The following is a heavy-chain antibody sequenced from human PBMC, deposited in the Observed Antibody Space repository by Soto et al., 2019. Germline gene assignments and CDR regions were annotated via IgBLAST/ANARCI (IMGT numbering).Heavy chain of an antibody. Sequence: VQLLESGGGLVKPGGSLRLSCAASGFTFNTYDMNWVRQAPGKGLEWVSSITTSSAYIYYADSLKGRITISRDIAKYSLFLQMNSLRGEDTAVYYCVRSGTARLLRHSWFDTWGQGTRVTVSS. D-gene: IGHD2-21*01. J-gene: IGHJ5*02. CDR3: VRSGTARLLRHSWFDT. V-gene: IGHV3-21*01. CDR2: ITTSSAYI. CDR1: GFTFNTYD.